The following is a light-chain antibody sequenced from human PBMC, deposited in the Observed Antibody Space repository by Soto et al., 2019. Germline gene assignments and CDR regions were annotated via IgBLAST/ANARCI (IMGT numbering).Light chain of an antibody. V-gene: IGLV3-1*01. Sequence: SYELTQPPSVSVSPGQTASITCSGDKLGDKYACWYQQKPGQSPVLVIYQNNKRPSGIPERFSGSNSGNTATLTISGTQAMDEAAYYCQAWASSTGVFGTGTKVTVL. CDR2: QNN. CDR1: KLGDKY. CDR3: QAWASSTGV. J-gene: IGLJ1*01.